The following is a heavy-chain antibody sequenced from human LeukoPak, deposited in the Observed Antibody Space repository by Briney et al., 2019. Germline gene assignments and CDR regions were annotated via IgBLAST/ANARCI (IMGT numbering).Heavy chain of an antibody. CDR3: ARDFDYDFWRGYPYFDL. D-gene: IGHD3-3*01. J-gene: IGHJ4*02. CDR1: GFTFSSYA. Sequence: GGSLRLSCAASGFTFSSYAMSWVRQAPGKGLEWVSAISGSGGSTYYADSVKGRFTISRDNSKNTLYLQMNSLRAEDTAVYYCARDFDYDFWRGYPYFDLWGQGTLVTVSS. CDR2: ISGSGGST. V-gene: IGHV3-23*01.